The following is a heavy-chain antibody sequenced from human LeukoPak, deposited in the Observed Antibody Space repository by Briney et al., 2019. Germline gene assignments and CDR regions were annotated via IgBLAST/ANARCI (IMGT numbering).Heavy chain of an antibody. CDR1: GFTFSSYW. Sequence: PGGSLRLSCAASGFTFSSYWMHWVRQAPGKGLEWVANIKQDGSERYYVDSVKGRFTISRDNAKNSLYLQMNSLRAEDTAVYYCARDSTDYYGSGSYFVSWFDPWGQGTLVTVSS. CDR2: IKQDGSER. J-gene: IGHJ5*02. D-gene: IGHD3-10*01. V-gene: IGHV3-7*01. CDR3: ARDSTDYYGSGSYFVSWFDP.